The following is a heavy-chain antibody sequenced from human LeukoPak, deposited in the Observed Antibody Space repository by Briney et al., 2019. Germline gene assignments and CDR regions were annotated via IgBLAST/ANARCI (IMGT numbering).Heavy chain of an antibody. CDR2: ISYDGSLK. Sequence: QPGGSLRLSCAASGFTFSSYAMHWVRQAPGKGLEWVAIISYDGSLKYYADSVKGRFTISRDNAKNTLYLQMSSLRTEDTAVHYCAREAVGAIYFDYWGQGTLVTVSS. CDR1: GFTFSSYA. V-gene: IGHV3-30-3*01. CDR3: AREAVGAIYFDY. J-gene: IGHJ4*02. D-gene: IGHD1-26*01.